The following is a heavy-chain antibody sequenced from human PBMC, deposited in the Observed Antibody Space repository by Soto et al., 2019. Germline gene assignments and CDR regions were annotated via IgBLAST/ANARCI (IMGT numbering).Heavy chain of an antibody. D-gene: IGHD5-12*01. CDR2: ISAYNGNT. J-gene: IGHJ5*02. CDR1: GYTFTSYG. Sequence: QVQLVQSGAEVKKPGASVKVSCKASGYTFTSYGISWVRQAPGQGLEWMGWISAYNGNTNYAQKLQGRVTMTTDTSKSTDYMELRSLRSDDTAVYYCATLRGYSVYNWFDPWGQGTLVTVSS. CDR3: ATLRGYSVYNWFDP. V-gene: IGHV1-18*01.